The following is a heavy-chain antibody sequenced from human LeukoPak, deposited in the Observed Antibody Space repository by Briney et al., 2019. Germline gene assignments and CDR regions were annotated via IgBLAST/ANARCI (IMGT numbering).Heavy chain of an antibody. D-gene: IGHD5-12*01. Sequence: SGPTPVNPPQPLTLTCTFSGFSLSTSGVGVGWIRQPPEKTLEWLVLIYWNDDKRYCPSPKSRLTITQVTSKTEVVPTMPNLLPVGTATYYCARARGYSGYDLWGQGTLVTVPS. V-gene: IGHV2-5*01. CDR2: IYWNDDK. CDR3: ARARGYSGYDL. J-gene: IGHJ5*02. CDR1: GFSLSTSGVG.